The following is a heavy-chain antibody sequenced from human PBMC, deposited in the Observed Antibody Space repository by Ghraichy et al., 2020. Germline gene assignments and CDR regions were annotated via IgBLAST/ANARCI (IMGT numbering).Heavy chain of an antibody. CDR1: GFTFRTYA. V-gene: IGHV3-23*01. CDR2: ITDNGGTT. Sequence: GGSLRLSCAASGFTFRTYAMSWVRQSPGNGLEWVSAITDNGGTTNDAESVKGRFTISRDNSKNTLFLQMNSLRGEDTAVYYCAKFARDWPNEYLQHWGQGALVTVS. J-gene: IGHJ1*01. CDR3: AKFARDWPNEYLQH. D-gene: IGHD3/OR15-3a*01.